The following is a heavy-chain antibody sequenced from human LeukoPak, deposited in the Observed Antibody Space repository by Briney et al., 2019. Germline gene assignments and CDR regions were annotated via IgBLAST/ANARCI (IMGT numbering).Heavy chain of an antibody. CDR3: AKEGKYYDFWSGYYVYYFDY. CDR1: GFTFSSYA. V-gene: IGHV3-23*01. Sequence: GGSLRLSCAASGFTFSSYAMSWVRQAPGKALEWVSAISGSGGSTYYADSVKGRFTISRDNSKNTLYLQMNSLRAEDTAVYYCAKEGKYYDFWSGYYVYYFDYWGQGTLVTVSS. CDR2: ISGSGGST. J-gene: IGHJ4*02. D-gene: IGHD3-3*01.